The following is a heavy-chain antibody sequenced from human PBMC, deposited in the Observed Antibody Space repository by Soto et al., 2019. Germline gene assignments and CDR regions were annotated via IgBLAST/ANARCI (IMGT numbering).Heavy chain of an antibody. V-gene: IGHV3-13*01. CDR3: ASGRSFYYASTPPQMFDP. CDR1: GFTFSTFD. Sequence: GGSLRLSCAGSGFTFSTFDIHWVRQAPGKGLEWVSGIGTLSDTFYAASVQGRFTISRQNAKNSVYLQMNSLRAGDTAFYYCASGRSFYYASTPPQMFDPWGQGTLVTVSS. D-gene: IGHD3-10*01. J-gene: IGHJ5*02. CDR2: IGTLSDT.